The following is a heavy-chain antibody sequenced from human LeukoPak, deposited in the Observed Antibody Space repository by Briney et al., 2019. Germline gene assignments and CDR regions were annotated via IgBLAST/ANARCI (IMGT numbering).Heavy chain of an antibody. V-gene: IGHV4-4*02. CDR3: AVNSGYVPWDY. CDR2: IYHSGNT. CDR1: GDSISTNNW. D-gene: IGHD5-12*01. Sequence: PSGTLSLTCAVSGDSISTNNWYNWVRQPPGKGLEWIGEIYHSGNTNYNPSLKSRVTISVDTSKNQFSLKLSSVTAADTAVYYCAVNSGYVPWDYWGQGTLVTVSS. J-gene: IGHJ4*02.